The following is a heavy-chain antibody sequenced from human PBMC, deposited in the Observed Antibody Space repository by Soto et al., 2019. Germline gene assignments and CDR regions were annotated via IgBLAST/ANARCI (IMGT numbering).Heavy chain of an antibody. J-gene: IGHJ4*02. Sequence: GGSLRLSCSASGFTFSSCAMHWVRQAPGKGLEYVSAISNNGGSTYYADSVKERFTISRDNSKNTLYLQMSSLRAEDTAVYYCAKAWDYDILTGMAPLDYWGQGTLVTVSS. V-gene: IGHV3-64D*06. CDR2: ISNNGGST. CDR3: AKAWDYDILTGMAPLDY. D-gene: IGHD3-9*01. CDR1: GFTFSSCA.